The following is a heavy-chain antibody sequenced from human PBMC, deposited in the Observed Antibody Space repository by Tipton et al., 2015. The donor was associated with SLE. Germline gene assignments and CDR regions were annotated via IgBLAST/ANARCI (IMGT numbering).Heavy chain of an antibody. CDR3: AKERYSSGWYTSDFDY. Sequence: SLRLSCAASGFTFSSYSMNWVRQAPGKGLEWVSSISSGSSYIYYADSVKGRFTISRDNAKNTLYLQMNSLRAEDTAVYYCAKERYSSGWYTSDFDYWGQGTLVTVSS. CDR2: ISSGSSYI. J-gene: IGHJ4*02. D-gene: IGHD6-19*01. V-gene: IGHV3-21*04. CDR1: GFTFSSYS.